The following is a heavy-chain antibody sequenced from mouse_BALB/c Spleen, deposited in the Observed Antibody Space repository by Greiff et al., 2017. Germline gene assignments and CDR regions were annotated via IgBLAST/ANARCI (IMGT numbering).Heavy chain of an antibody. V-gene: IGHV2-2*02. CDR1: GFSLTSYG. CDR2: IWSGGST. D-gene: IGHD1-1*01. Sequence: QVQLKESGPGLVQPSQSLSITCTVSGFSLTSYGVHWVRQSPGKGLEWLGVIWSGGSTDYNAAFISRLSISKDNSKSQVFFKMNSLQANDTAIYYCASPYYYGRGYAMDYWGQGTSVTVSS. J-gene: IGHJ4*01. CDR3: ASPYYYGRGYAMDY.